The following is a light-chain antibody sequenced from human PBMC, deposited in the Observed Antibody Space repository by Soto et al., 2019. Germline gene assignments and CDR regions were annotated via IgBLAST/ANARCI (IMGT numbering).Light chain of an antibody. CDR2: GNS. V-gene: IGLV1-40*01. CDR1: SSNIGAGYD. CDR3: QSYDSSLSRCV. J-gene: IGLJ1*01. Sequence: QYVLTQPPSVSGAPGQSVTISCTGSSSNIGAGYDVHWYQQLPGTAPKLLIYGNSNRPSGVPDRFSGSKSGTSASLAITGLQAEDEADYYCQSYDSSLSRCVFGTGTKVTVL.